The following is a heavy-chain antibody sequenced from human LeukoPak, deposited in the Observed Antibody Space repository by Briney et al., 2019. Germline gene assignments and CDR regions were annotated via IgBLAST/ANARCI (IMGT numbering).Heavy chain of an antibody. J-gene: IGHJ6*02. CDR3: ARDLSVLRFLEWLSSEYYYYGMDV. Sequence: GGSLRLSCAASGFTFSSYAMSWVRQAPGKGLAWVSTISGGSGSTYCADSVKGRFTISRDNSKNTLYLQMNSLRAEDTAVYYCARDLSVLRFLEWLSSEYYYYGMDVWGQGTTVTVSS. V-gene: IGHV3-23*01. CDR1: GFTFSSYA. D-gene: IGHD3-3*01. CDR2: ISGGSGST.